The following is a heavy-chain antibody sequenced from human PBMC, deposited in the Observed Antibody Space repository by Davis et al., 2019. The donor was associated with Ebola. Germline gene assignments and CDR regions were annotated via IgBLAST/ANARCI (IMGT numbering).Heavy chain of an antibody. CDR1: GYTFSSYD. Sequence: ASVKVSCKASGYTFSSYDINWVRQATGQGLEWMRWMNPDSGNTGYAQKFQGRVTMTRNTSISTAYMELSSLRSEDTAVYYCARGRDNWNYADMDVWGEGTTVTVSS. J-gene: IGHJ6*03. D-gene: IGHD1-7*01. CDR3: ARGRDNWNYADMDV. V-gene: IGHV1-8*01. CDR2: MNPDSGNT.